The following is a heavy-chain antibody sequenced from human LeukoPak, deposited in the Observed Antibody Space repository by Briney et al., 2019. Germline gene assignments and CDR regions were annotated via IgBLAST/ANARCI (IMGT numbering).Heavy chain of an antibody. CDR2: IYSGGST. D-gene: IGHD6-13*01. Sequence: PGGSLRLSCAAPGLTVSSNYMSWVRQAPGKGLEWVSVIYSGGSTYYADSVKGRFTISRHNSKNTLYLQMNSLRAEDTAVYYCASPSSSSWSVGYFQHWGQGTLVTVSS. CDR1: GLTVSSNY. V-gene: IGHV3-53*04. J-gene: IGHJ1*01. CDR3: ASPSSSSWSVGYFQH.